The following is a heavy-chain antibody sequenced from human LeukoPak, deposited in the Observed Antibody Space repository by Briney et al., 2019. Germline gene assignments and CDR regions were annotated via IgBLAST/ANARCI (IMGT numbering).Heavy chain of an antibody. V-gene: IGHV3-30-3*01. Sequence: PGGSLRLSCAASGFTFSSYAMHWVRQAPGKGLEWVAVISYDGSNKYYADSVKGRFTISRDNSKNTLYLQMNSLRAEDTAVYYCASWSSGVKSPDAFDIWGQGTMVTVSS. CDR3: ASWSSGVKSPDAFDI. CDR2: ISYDGSNK. CDR1: GFTFSSYA. D-gene: IGHD6-19*01. J-gene: IGHJ3*02.